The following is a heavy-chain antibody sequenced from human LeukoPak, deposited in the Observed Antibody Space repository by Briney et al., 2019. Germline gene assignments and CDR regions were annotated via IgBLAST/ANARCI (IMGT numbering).Heavy chain of an antibody. CDR1: GFTFSSYA. CDR3: AKDQGLVGDAFDI. J-gene: IGHJ3*02. CDR2: ISYDGSNK. V-gene: IGHV3-30-3*01. D-gene: IGHD2-2*01. Sequence: GRSLRLSCAASGFTFSSYAMHWVRQAPGKGLEWVAVISYDGSNKYYADSVKGRFTISRDNSKNTLYLQMNSLRAEDTAVYYCAKDQGLVGDAFDIWGQGTMVTVSS.